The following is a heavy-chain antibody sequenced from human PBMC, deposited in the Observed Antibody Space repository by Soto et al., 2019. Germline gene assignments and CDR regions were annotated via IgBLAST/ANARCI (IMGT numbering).Heavy chain of an antibody. CDR2: LIPIFGTA. CDR3: ARGGYYYDSSGYPYYFDY. Sequence: QVQLVQSGAEVKKPGSSVKVSCKASGGTFSSYAISWVRQAPGQGLEWMGGLIPIFGTANYAQKFQGRVTIAADESTSTAYMELRSPRSEDTAVYYCARGGYYYDSSGYPYYFDYWGQGTLVTVSS. D-gene: IGHD3-22*01. CDR1: GGTFSSYA. V-gene: IGHV1-69*01. J-gene: IGHJ4*02.